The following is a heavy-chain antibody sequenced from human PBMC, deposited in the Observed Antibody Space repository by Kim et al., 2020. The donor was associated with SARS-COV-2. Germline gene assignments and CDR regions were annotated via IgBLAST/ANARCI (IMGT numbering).Heavy chain of an antibody. CDR3: ASRPTSSSGDY. J-gene: IGHJ4*02. CDR2: IYYSGST. D-gene: IGHD6-6*01. Sequence: SETLSLTCTVSGGSISSISYYWGWIRQPPGKGLEWIGSIYYSGSTYYNPSLKSRVTISVDTSKNQFSLKLSSVTAADTAVYYCASRPTSSSGDYWGQGTL. CDR1: GGSISSISYY. V-gene: IGHV4-39*01.